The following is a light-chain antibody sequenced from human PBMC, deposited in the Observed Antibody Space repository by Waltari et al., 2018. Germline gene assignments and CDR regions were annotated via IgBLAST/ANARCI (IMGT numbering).Light chain of an antibody. J-gene: IGLJ1*01. Sequence: QSALTQPASVSGSPGQSITISCTGTSSDVRGYNYVSWYQQHPGKAPKLILYDVNKRPSGVSSRFSGSKSGNTASLTISGLQAEDEADYYCSSYTSSSPGVFGTGTKVTVL. CDR1: SSDVRGYNY. CDR3: SSYTSSSPGV. V-gene: IGLV2-14*01. CDR2: DVN.